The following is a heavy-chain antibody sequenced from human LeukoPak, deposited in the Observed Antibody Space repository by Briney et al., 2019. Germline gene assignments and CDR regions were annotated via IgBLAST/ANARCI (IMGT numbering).Heavy chain of an antibody. V-gene: IGHV3-30*18. Sequence: GRSLRLSCAASGFTFSSYGIHWVRQAPGKGLEWVAVISYDGSNKYYADSVKGRFTISRDNSKNTLYLQMNSLRAEDTAVYYCAKDRTGSWPGEWFDPWGQGTLVTVSS. CDR1: GFTFSSYG. D-gene: IGHD6-19*01. CDR3: AKDRTGSWPGEWFDP. J-gene: IGHJ5*02. CDR2: ISYDGSNK.